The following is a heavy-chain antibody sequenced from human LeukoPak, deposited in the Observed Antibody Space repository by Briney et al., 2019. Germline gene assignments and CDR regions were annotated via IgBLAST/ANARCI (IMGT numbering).Heavy chain of an antibody. V-gene: IGHV1-18*01. CDR1: GYTFTTYG. J-gene: IGHJ4*02. CDR3: ARDRTGYYGSGSRPSFDY. CDR2: ISAYNGNT. Sequence: GASVKVSCKASGYTFTTYGISWVRQAPGQGLEWMGWISAYNGNTNYAQKLQGRVTMTTDTSTSTAYMELRSLRSDDTAVYYCARDRTGYYGSGSRPSFDYWGQGTLVTASS. D-gene: IGHD3-10*01.